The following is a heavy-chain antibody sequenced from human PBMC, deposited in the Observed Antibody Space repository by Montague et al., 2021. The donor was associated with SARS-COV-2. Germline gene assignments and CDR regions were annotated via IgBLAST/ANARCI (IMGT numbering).Heavy chain of an antibody. CDR1: GGSISSSNYY. V-gene: IGHV4-39*01. CDR3: ARETYTNGWFQQFDY. Sequence: SETLSLTCTVSGGSISSSNYYWGWIRQPPGKGLEWIGSIYYSGTTYYNPSLQSRVTISVDTSKKQFSLKLSSVTAADTAVYHCARETYTNGWFQQFDYWGQGTLVTVTS. J-gene: IGHJ4*02. CDR2: IYYSGTT. D-gene: IGHD6-19*01.